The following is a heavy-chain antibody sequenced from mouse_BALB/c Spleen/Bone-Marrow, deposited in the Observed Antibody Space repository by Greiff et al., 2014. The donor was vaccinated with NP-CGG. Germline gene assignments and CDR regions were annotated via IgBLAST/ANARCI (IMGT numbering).Heavy chain of an antibody. CDR3: ARYYYGSSYFDY. V-gene: IGHV14-3*02. D-gene: IGHD1-1*01. J-gene: IGHJ2*01. CDR2: IDPANGNT. CDR1: GLNTKDTY. Sequence: VQLKESGAELVKPGASVKLSCTASGLNTKDTYMHWVKQRPEQGLEWIGRIDPANGNTKYDPKFQGKATITADTSSNTAYLQLSSLTSEDTAVYYCARYYYGSSYFDYWGQGTTLTVSS.